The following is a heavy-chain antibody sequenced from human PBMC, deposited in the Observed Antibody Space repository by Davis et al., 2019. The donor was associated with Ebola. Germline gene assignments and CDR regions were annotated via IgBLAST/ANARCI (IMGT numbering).Heavy chain of an antibody. CDR2: IIPIFGTA. V-gene: IGHV1-69*13. Sequence: SVKVSCKASGYTFTGYYMHWVRQAPGQGLEWMGGIIPIFGTANYAQKFQGRVTITADESTSTAYMELSSLRSEDTAVYYCARDASAYYGSDYGMDVWGQGTTVTVSS. J-gene: IGHJ6*02. D-gene: IGHD3-10*01. CDR3: ARDASAYYGSDYGMDV. CDR1: GYTFTGYY.